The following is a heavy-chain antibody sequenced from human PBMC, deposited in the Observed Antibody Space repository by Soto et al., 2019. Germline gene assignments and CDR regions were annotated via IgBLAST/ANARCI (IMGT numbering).Heavy chain of an antibody. Sequence: QVQLQESGPGLVKPSQTLSLTCTVSGGSISNDFYYWSWIRQHPGKGLEWIGYIYYKGTTYYSPSLKSRVTISIDTSKTRFSLDLSTVTAADTAVYYCARQAMAVFDYWGQGTLVTVSS. CDR3: ARQAMAVFDY. D-gene: IGHD6-19*01. J-gene: IGHJ4*02. V-gene: IGHV4-31*03. CDR2: IYYKGTT. CDR1: GGSISNDFYY.